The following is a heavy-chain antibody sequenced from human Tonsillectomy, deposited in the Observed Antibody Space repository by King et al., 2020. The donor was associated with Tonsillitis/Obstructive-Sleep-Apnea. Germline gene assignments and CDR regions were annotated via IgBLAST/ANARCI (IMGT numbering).Heavy chain of an antibody. Sequence: TLKESGPTLVKPTQTLTLTCTFSGFSLSASGVGVGWIRQPPGKALEWLAFIYWDDDKRYSPSLQSRLTITKDTSKHQVVLTMTNMDPVDTATYYCAHSVLTWDYYYYMDVWGKGTTVTVSS. J-gene: IGHJ6*03. CDR1: GFSLSASGVG. CDR3: AHSVLTWDYYYYMDV. D-gene: IGHD7-27*01. V-gene: IGHV2-5*02. CDR2: IYWDDDK.